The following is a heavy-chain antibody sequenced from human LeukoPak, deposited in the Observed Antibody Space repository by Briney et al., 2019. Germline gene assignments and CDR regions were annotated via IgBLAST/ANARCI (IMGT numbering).Heavy chain of an antibody. CDR3: ARSYYDILTGYDTDISPFDY. Sequence: GASVKVSCKASGYTFTSYGISWVRQAPGQGLEWMGWISAYNGNTNYAQKLQGRVTMTTDTSTSTAYMELRSLRSDDTAVYYCARSYYDILTGYDTDISPFDYWGQGTLVTVSS. V-gene: IGHV1-18*01. CDR2: ISAYNGNT. D-gene: IGHD3-9*01. CDR1: GYTFTSYG. J-gene: IGHJ4*02.